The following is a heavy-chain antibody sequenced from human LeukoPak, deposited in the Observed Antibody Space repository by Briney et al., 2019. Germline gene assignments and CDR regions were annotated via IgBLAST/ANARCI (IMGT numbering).Heavy chain of an antibody. D-gene: IGHD2-2*01. CDR3: ARGSGLYCSSTSCPYKY. CDR1: GGSFSGYY. Sequence: PSETLSLTCAVYGGSFSGYYWSWIRQPPGKGLEWLGEVNHSGGTNYNPYLKSRFTISVDTSKNQFSLKLSSVTAADTAVYYCARGSGLYCSSTSCPYKYWGQGTLVTVSS. V-gene: IGHV4-34*01. J-gene: IGHJ4*02. CDR2: VNHSGGT.